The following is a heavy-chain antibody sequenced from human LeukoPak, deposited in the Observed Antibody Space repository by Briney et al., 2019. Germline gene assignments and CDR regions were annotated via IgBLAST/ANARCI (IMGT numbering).Heavy chain of an antibody. CDR2: INSDGSST. CDR1: GFTFSNYW. Sequence: GGSLRLSCAASGFTFSNYWMHWVRQAPGKGLVWVSRINSDGSSTSYADSVKGRFTISRDNAKNTLYLQMNNLRAEDTAVYYCARLSCSSTSCSTYDYWGQGTLVTVSS. CDR3: ARLSCSSTSCSTYDY. D-gene: IGHD2-2*01. V-gene: IGHV3-74*01. J-gene: IGHJ4*02.